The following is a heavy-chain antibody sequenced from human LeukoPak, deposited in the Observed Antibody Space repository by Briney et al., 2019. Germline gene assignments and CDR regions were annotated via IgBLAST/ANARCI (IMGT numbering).Heavy chain of an antibody. CDR1: GDSISRSLYY. CDR3: ARGTYYYDSSPYEH. CDR2: IYYSGST. J-gene: IGHJ4*02. V-gene: IGHV4-39*07. Sequence: SETLSLTCTVSGDSISRSLYYWGWIRQPPGRGLEWIGTIYYSGSTYYNPSLKSRVTISVDTSKNQFSLKLSSVTAADTAVYYCARGTYYYDSSPYEHWGQGTLVTVSS. D-gene: IGHD3-22*01.